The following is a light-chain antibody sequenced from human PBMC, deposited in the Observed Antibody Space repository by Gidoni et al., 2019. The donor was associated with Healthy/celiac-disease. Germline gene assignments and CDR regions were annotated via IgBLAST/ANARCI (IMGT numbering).Light chain of an antibody. CDR2: AAS. V-gene: IGKV1-39*01. J-gene: IGKJ2*01. CDR3: QQRYSTLYT. CDR1: QSIRSY. Sequence: IQMTQSPSSLSASVGDRVTITCRASQSIRSYLNWYQQKPGKAPKLLIYAASSLQSGVPSRFSGSGAGTDFTLTISSLQHEDVATYYCQQRYSTLYTCXXXTKLEIK.